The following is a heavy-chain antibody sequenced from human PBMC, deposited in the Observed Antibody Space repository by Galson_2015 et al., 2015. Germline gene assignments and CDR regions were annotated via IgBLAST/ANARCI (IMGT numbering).Heavy chain of an antibody. Sequence: SLRLSCAASGFIFSRYGVHWVRQAPGKGLEWVAVISYDGSNEYYADSVKGRFTISRDNSKSTLYLQMDSLRADDTALYYCARDGGFRQWLFGDAFDIWGQGTVVTVSS. V-gene: IGHV3-30-3*01. CDR3: ARDGGFRQWLFGDAFDI. D-gene: IGHD6-19*01. CDR2: ISYDGSNE. CDR1: GFIFSRYG. J-gene: IGHJ3*02.